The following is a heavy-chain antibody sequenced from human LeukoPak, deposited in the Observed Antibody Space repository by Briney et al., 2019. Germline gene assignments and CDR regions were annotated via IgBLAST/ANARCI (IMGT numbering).Heavy chain of an antibody. CDR1: GFSVSSNY. D-gene: IGHD1-26*01. CDR3: ARAFSGSYYFDY. V-gene: IGHV3-53*01. CDR2: IYSGGST. J-gene: IGHJ4*02. Sequence: RGSLRLSCAASGFSVSSNYMSWVRQAPGKGLEWVSVIYSGGSTYYADSVKGRFTISRDNSKNTLSLQMNSLRAEDTAVYYCARAFSGSYYFDYWGQGTLVTVSS.